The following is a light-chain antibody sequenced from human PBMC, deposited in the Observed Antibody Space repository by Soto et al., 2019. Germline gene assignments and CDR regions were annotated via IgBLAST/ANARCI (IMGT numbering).Light chain of an antibody. CDR2: GES. V-gene: IGKV3D-15*01. Sequence: ELVMTQSPATLSLSPGDSATPSCRASQSVSSNLAWYQQKPGQAPRLLIYGESTRATGIPDRFSGSGSGTEFNLTISRLQSEDFAVYYCQKYNNWPLTCGQGTKVDIK. CDR3: QKYNNWPLT. CDR1: QSVSSN. J-gene: IGKJ1*01.